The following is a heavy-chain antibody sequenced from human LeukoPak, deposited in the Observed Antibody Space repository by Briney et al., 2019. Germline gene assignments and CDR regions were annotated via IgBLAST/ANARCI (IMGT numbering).Heavy chain of an antibody. J-gene: IGHJ4*02. Sequence: GGSLRLSCSASVRTSCSYDMSLLRQAPGKGLASVSGISKSGDSTDYADSVKGRFTISRDNSKNTLSLQMNSLRTGDTAVYYCARDYLGVAAGTFDYWGQGTLVTVSS. CDR3: ARDYLGVAAGTFDY. V-gene: IGHV3-23*01. CDR1: VRTSCSYD. D-gene: IGHD6-13*01. CDR2: ISKSGDST.